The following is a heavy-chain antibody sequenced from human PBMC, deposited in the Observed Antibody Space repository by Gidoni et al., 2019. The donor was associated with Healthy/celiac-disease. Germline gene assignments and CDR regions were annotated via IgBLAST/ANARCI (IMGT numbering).Heavy chain of an antibody. Sequence: EVQLVESGGGLVQPGGSLRLSCAASGFTFSSYWISWVRQAPGKGLEWVANIKQDGSEKYYVDSVKGRFTISRDNAKNSLYLQMNSLRAEDTAVYYCLRGTRITMVRGVMDDAFDIWGQGTMVTVSS. CDR1: GFTFSSYW. CDR2: IKQDGSEK. V-gene: IGHV3-7*01. D-gene: IGHD3-10*01. CDR3: LRGTRITMVRGVMDDAFDI. J-gene: IGHJ3*02.